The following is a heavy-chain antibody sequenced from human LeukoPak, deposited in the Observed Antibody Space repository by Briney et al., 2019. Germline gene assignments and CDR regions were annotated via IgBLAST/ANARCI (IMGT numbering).Heavy chain of an antibody. Sequence: QPGGSLRLSCAASGFTFSSYWMHWVRQAPGKGLVWVSCISPDGSSAIYADSVKGRFTISRDNAKNTLYLQMNSLRAEDTAVYYCARVNVCPRCHFDYWGQGTLVTVSS. J-gene: IGHJ4*02. V-gene: IGHV3-74*01. D-gene: IGHD5/OR15-5a*01. CDR1: GFTFSSYW. CDR3: ARVNVCPRCHFDY. CDR2: ISPDGSSA.